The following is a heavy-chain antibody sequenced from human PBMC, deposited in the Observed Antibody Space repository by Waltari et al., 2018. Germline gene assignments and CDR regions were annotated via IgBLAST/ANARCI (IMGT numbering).Heavy chain of an antibody. Sequence: EVQLIQSGAEVKKPGATVKISCKASEHTFTDYYIHWVQQAPGTGLVWMGLIDPEDGETVYAENFQGRVTITADRSTDTVYMELSSVRSEDTAVYYCARALTYYYDSSGFEGYFQHWGQGTLVTVSS. CDR3: ARALTYYYDSSGFEGYFQH. J-gene: IGHJ1*01. V-gene: IGHV1-69-2*01. CDR1: EHTFTDYY. D-gene: IGHD3-22*01. CDR2: IDPEDGET.